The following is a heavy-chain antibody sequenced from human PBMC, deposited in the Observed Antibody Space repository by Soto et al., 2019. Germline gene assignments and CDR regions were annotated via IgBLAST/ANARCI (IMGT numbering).Heavy chain of an antibody. CDR1: EFTFSSYW. Sequence: EVQLVESGGGLVQPGGSLRLSCAASEFTFSSYWMHWVRQAPGKGLVWVSRINSDGSSTTYADSVKGRFSISRDNAKNTLYLQMDSLRAEDTAVYYCARDRGGYSGYDGFDYWGQGTLVTVSS. CDR3: ARDRGGYSGYDGFDY. V-gene: IGHV3-74*01. CDR2: INSDGSST. J-gene: IGHJ4*02. D-gene: IGHD5-12*01.